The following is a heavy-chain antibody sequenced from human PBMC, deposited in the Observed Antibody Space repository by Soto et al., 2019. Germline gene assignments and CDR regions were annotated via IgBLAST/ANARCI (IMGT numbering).Heavy chain of an antibody. CDR2: ISYDGSNK. V-gene: IGHV3-30-3*01. Sequence: GGSLRLSFAASGFTFSSYAMHWVRQSPGKGLEWVAVISYDGSNKYYADSVKGRFTISRDNYKNTLYLQMNSLRAEDTAVYYCARDHSPQLYFDYCGQPTLVTV. D-gene: IGHD2-2*01. CDR1: GFTFSSYA. J-gene: IGHJ4*01. CDR3: ARDHSPQLYFDY.